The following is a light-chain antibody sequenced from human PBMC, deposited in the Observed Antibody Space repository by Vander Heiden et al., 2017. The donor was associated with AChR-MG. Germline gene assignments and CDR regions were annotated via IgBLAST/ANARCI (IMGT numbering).Light chain of an antibody. CDR2: KDS. J-gene: IGLJ3*02. CDR1: ALPKQY. Sequence: SYELTQPPSVSVSPGQTARITCSGDALPKQYANWYQQKPGQAPVLVIYKDSERPSGIPERFSGSSSGTTVTLTIGGVQAEDEADYYCQSADSSGSYRVFGGGTKLTVL. V-gene: IGLV3-25*03. CDR3: QSADSSGSYRV.